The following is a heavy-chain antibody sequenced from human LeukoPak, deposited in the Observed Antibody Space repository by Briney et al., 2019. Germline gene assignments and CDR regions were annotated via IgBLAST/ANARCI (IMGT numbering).Heavy chain of an antibody. J-gene: IGHJ4*02. CDR3: ARLPFNSGYEYSDS. Sequence: PSETLSLTCIVSGDSMSSSWWAWIRQPPGKGLEWIGYVYYSGTPTSYNPSLRSRVTISVDKSKNQFSLKLSSVTAADTAVYSCARLPFNSGYEYSDSWGQGTLVTVAS. CDR1: GDSMSSSW. V-gene: IGHV4-59*12. CDR2: VYYSGTPT. D-gene: IGHD5-12*01.